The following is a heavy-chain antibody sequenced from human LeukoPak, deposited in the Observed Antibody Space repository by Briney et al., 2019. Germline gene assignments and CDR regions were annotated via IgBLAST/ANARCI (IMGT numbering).Heavy chain of an antibody. V-gene: IGHV3-30-3*01. CDR2: ISYDGSNK. J-gene: IGHJ4*02. Sequence: GGSLRLSCAASGFTFSSYAMHWVRQAPGKGLEWVAVISYDGSNKYYADSVKGRFTISRDNSKNTLYLQMNSLRAEDTAVYYCARAGGPGDYVVYWGQGTLVTVSS. CDR3: ARAGGPGDYVVY. D-gene: IGHD1-26*01. CDR1: GFTFSSYA.